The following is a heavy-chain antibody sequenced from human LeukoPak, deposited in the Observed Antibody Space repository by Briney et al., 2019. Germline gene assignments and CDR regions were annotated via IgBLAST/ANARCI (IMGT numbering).Heavy chain of an antibody. D-gene: IGHD1-26*01. J-gene: IGHJ4*02. V-gene: IGHV4-39*01. Sequence: PSETLSLTCTVSGGPISSSSYYWGWIPQPPGKGLEWIGSMYYSGSTYYNPSLKSRITISSDTSKNQFSLKVSSVTAADTAVYYCARLGGSYRIVDYWGQGTLVTVSS. CDR2: MYYSGST. CDR3: ARLGGSYRIVDY. CDR1: GGPISSSSYY.